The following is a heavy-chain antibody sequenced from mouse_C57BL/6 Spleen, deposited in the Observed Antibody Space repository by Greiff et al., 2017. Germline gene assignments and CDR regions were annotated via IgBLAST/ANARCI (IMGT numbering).Heavy chain of an antibody. Sequence: QVQLQQSGPELVKPGASVKISCKASGYAFSSSWMNWVKQRPGKGLEWIGRIYPGDGDTNYNGKFKGKATLTADKSSSTAYVQLSSLTSEDSAVYFCARGRSYDYDYYAMDYWGQGTSVTVAS. CDR2: IYPGDGDT. CDR1: GYAFSSSW. V-gene: IGHV1-82*01. J-gene: IGHJ4*01. D-gene: IGHD2-4*01. CDR3: ARGRSYDYDYYAMDY.